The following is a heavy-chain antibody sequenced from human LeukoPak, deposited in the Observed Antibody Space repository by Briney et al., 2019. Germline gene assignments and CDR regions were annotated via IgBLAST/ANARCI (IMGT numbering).Heavy chain of an antibody. J-gene: IGHJ3*02. CDR2: ISYDGSNK. CDR1: GFTFSSYG. Sequence: GRSLRLSCAASGFTFSSYGMHWVRQAPGKGLEWVAVISYDGSNKYYADSVKGRFTISRDNPKNTLYLQMNSLRAEDTAVYYCAKDQGNYAEGVEYAFDIWGQGTMVTVSS. V-gene: IGHV3-30*18. D-gene: IGHD3-16*01. CDR3: AKDQGNYAEGVEYAFDI.